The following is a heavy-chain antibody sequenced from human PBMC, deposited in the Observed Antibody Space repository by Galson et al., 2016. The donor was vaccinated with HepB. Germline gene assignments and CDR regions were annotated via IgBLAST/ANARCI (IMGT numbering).Heavy chain of an antibody. Sequence: SLRLSCAASGFMFSDCHMSWIRQAPGKGLEWLSYISYNARYTNYTDSVKGRFTISRDNSKNTVYLQVNNLRAEDTAVYYCARGEAQQLARRDDPFDIWGQGTMVTVSS. D-gene: IGHD6-13*01. V-gene: IGHV3-11*06. CDR2: ISYNARYT. CDR1: GFMFSDCH. J-gene: IGHJ3*02. CDR3: ARGEAQQLARRDDPFDI.